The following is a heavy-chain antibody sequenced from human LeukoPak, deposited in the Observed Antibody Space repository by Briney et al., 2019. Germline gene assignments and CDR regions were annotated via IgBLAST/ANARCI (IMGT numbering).Heavy chain of an antibody. J-gene: IGHJ4*02. V-gene: IGHV1-24*01. CDR1: GYTLTELS. CDR2: FDPEDGET. CDR3: ATGVSSGWYAFDY. Sequence: ASVKVSCKVSGYTLTELSMHWVRQAPGKGLEWMGGFDPEDGETIYAQKFQGRVTMTEDTSTDTAYMELRSLRSEDTAVYYCATGVSSGWYAFDYWGQGTLVTVSS. D-gene: IGHD6-19*01.